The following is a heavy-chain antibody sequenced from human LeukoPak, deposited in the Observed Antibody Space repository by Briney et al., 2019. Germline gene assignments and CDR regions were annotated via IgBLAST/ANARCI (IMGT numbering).Heavy chain of an antibody. CDR3: ARDRVSFGLVIMEGALQH. D-gene: IGHD3/OR15-3a*01. J-gene: IGHJ1*01. Sequence: GGSLRLSCAASGFTFSSYSMNWVRQAPGKGLEWVSSISSSSSYIYYADSVKGRFTIPRDNAKNSLYLQMNSLRAEDTAVYYCARDRVSFGLVIMEGALQHWGQGTLVTVSS. V-gene: IGHV3-21*01. CDR2: ISSSSSYI. CDR1: GFTFSSYS.